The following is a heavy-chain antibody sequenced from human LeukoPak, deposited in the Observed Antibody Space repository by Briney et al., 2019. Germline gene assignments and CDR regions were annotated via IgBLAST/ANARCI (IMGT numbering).Heavy chain of an antibody. J-gene: IGHJ4*02. CDR1: GFTFSSYG. CDR2: IRYDGSNK. V-gene: IGHV3-30*02. Sequence: PGGSLRLSCAASGFTFSSYGMHWVRQAPGKGLEWVAFIRYDGSNKYYADSVKGRFTISGDNSKNTLYLQMNSLRAEDTAVYYCAKDVRGQWLVREGYYFDYWGQGTLVTVSS. D-gene: IGHD6-19*01. CDR3: AKDVRGQWLVREGYYFDY.